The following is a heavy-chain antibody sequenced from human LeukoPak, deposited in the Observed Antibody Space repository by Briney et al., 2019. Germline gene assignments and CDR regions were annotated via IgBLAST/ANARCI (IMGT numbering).Heavy chain of an antibody. CDR2: IYSSGST. CDR3: AKSGGYGLIDY. V-gene: IGHV4-39*01. Sequence: SETLSLTCTVSGASVSGSPYYWGWIRQPPGKGLEWIGSIYSSGSTYYNASLQSRVTISIEASKNQISLRLNSVTAADTAIYYCAKSGGYGLIDYWGQGTLVTVSS. J-gene: IGHJ4*02. D-gene: IGHD1-26*01. CDR1: GASVSGSPYY.